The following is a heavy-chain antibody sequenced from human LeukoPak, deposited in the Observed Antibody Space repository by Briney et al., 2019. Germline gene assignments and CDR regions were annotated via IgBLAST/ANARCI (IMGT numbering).Heavy chain of an antibody. CDR2: ISYDGNNK. D-gene: IGHD7-27*01. J-gene: IGHJ4*02. V-gene: IGHV3-30*04. CDR1: GFSFNMFP. CDR3: ARGGNWGYFDY. Sequence: GGSLRLSCAASGFSFNMFPMHWVRQAPGKGLECVAVISYDGNNKYYADSVNGRFTISRDNSKNTLFLQMNSLRTEDTAIYHCARGGNWGYFDYWGQGALVTVSS.